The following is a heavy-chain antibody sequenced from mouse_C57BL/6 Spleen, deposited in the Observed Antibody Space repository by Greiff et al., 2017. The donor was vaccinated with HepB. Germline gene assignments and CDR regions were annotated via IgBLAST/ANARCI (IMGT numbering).Heavy chain of an antibody. CDR2: IDPSDSYT. V-gene: IGHV1-50*01. J-gene: IGHJ2*01. CDR1: GYTFTSYW. Sequence: VQLQQSGAELVKPGASVKLSCKASGYTFTSYWMQWVKQRPGQGLEWIGEIDPSDSYTNYNQKFKGKATLTVDTSSSTAYMQLSSLTSEDSAVYYCARDDYHFDYWGQGTTLTVSS. D-gene: IGHD2-4*01. CDR3: ARDDYHFDY.